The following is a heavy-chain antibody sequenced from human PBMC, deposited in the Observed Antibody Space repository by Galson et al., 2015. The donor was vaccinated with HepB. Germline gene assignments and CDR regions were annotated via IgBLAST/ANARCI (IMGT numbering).Heavy chain of an antibody. CDR2: ISGSGGST. J-gene: IGHJ5*02. D-gene: IGHD3-10*01. CDR3: AKAVNYYGSANWFDP. V-gene: IGHV3-23*01. Sequence: SLRLSCAASGFTFSSYAMSWVRQAPGKGLEWVSAISGSGGSTYYADSVKGRFTISRDNSKNTLYLQMNSLRAEDTAVYYCAKAVNYYGSANWFDPWGQGTLVTVSS. CDR1: GFTFSSYA.